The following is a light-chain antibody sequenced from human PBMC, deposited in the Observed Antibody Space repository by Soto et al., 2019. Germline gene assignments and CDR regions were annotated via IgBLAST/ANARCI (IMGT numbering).Light chain of an antibody. CDR3: LQILNYPRT. CDR2: GAS. J-gene: IGKJ1*01. CDR1: QDISDD. Sequence: AIQMTQSPSSLSASVGDRVTITCRASQDISDDVGWYQQTPGKAPKLLISGASRLQSGVPSRFSGSGSGAAFTLTITGLRPEDSATYYCLQILNYPRTFGQGTKVEI. V-gene: IGKV1-6*01.